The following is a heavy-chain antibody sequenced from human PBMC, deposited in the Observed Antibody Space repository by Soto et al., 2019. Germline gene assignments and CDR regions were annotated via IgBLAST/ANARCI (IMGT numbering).Heavy chain of an antibody. CDR3: ARSWSGSTSGRVDV. Sequence: GGSLRLSCVASGFNFDDHVMHWVRQVPGKGLEWVGHINWDGYSIGYGGSVRGRFTISRDNAKNTLYLQMNSLRREDTALYYCARSWSGSTSGRVDVWGQGTTVTVSS. V-gene: IGHV3-9*01. CDR1: GFNFDDHV. CDR2: INWDGYSI. J-gene: IGHJ6*02. D-gene: IGHD3-3*01.